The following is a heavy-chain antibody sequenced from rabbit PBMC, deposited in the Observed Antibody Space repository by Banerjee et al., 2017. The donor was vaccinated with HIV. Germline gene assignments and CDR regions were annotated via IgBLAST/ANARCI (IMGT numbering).Heavy chain of an antibody. Sequence: QLVEESGGDLVKPGASLTLTCTASGFTISNNDCMCWVRQAPGKGLEWIACIGAGSGSAYYATWAKGRFTISKTSSTTVTLQMTSLTAADTATYFCARDAGYAGSNLWGPGTLVTVS. V-gene: IGHV1S40*01. CDR3: ARDAGYAGSNL. J-gene: IGHJ4*01. D-gene: IGHD4-2*01. CDR1: GFTISNNDC. CDR2: IGAGSGSA.